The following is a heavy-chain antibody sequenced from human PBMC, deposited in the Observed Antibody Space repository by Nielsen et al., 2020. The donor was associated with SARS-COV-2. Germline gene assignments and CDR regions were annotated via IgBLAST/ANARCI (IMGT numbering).Heavy chain of an antibody. D-gene: IGHD3-22*01. V-gene: IGHV5-51*01. Sequence: GGSLRLSCKGSGYRFSSDWITWVRQMPGKGLEWMGIIDPAESDIRYSPSFQGQDIISVDKATTTAYLQWSSLKASDTAMYYCARRQYYDSSGYPYWGQGTLVTVSS. J-gene: IGHJ4*02. CDR1: GYRFSSDW. CDR2: IDPAESDI. CDR3: ARRQYYDSSGYPY.